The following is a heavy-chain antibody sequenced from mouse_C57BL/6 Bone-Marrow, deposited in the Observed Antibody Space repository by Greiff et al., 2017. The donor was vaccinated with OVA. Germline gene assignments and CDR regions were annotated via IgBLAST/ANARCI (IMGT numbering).Heavy chain of an antibody. V-gene: IGHV1-42*01. J-gene: IGHJ3*01. Sequence: VQLQQSGPELVKPGASVKISCKASGYSFTGYYMNWVKQSPEKSLEWIGEINPSTGGTTYNQKFKAKATLTVDKSSSTAYMQLKSLTSEDSAVYYCARRYYGSSYSAWFAYWGQGTLVTVSA. CDR2: INPSTGGT. D-gene: IGHD1-1*01. CDR1: GYSFTGYY. CDR3: ARRYYGSSYSAWFAY.